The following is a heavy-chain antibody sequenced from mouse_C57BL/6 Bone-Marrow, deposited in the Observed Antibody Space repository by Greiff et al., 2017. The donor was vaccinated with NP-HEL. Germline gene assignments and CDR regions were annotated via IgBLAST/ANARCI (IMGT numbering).Heavy chain of an antibody. D-gene: IGHD2-1*01. CDR2: IWGVGST. CDR1: GFSLTSYG. V-gene: IGHV2-6*01. J-gene: IGHJ3*01. CDR3: ASYGNYAWFAY. Sequence: VMLVESGPGLVAPSQSLSITCTVSGFSLTSYGVDWVRQSPGKGLEWLGIIWGVGSTNYNSALKSRLSISKDNSKSQVFLKMNSLQTDDTAMYYCASYGNYAWFAYWGQGTLVTVSA.